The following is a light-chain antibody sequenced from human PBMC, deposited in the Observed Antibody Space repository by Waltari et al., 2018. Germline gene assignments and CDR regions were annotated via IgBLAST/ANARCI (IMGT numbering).Light chain of an antibody. CDR2: AAS. V-gene: IGKV1-39*01. CDR3: QQSYSSPQT. Sequence: DIQMTQSPSSLSASVGDRVTITCRASQNIRSYLHWYQQKPGKAPKLLIYAASSLQSGVPSRFSGTGSGTDFTLSISSLQPEDFATYYCQQSYSSPQTFGQGTKVEIK. CDR1: QNIRSY. J-gene: IGKJ1*01.